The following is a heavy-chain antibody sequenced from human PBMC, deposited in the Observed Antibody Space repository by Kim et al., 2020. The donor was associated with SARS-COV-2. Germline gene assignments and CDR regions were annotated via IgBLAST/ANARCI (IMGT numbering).Heavy chain of an antibody. J-gene: IGHJ4*02. CDR3: AKSPDYSSGFLDY. D-gene: IGHD6-19*01. V-gene: IGHV3-23*01. Sequence: ADSVKGRFTISRDNSTNTLYLQMNSLRAEDTAVYYCAKSPDYSSGFLDYWGQGALVTVSS.